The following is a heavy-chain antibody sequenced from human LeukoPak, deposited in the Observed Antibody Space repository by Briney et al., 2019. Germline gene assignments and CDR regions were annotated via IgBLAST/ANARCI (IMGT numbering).Heavy chain of an antibody. D-gene: IGHD6-19*01. CDR2: INTDGTVT. Sequence: PGGSLRLSCAASGLTFSKYWMLWVRQAPGKGLESVSRINTDGTVTTYADSVKGRFTVSRDNADNTMFLQMNSVRDEDTAVYYCATKQWLAPPPDSWGQGTLVTVSS. V-gene: IGHV3-74*01. J-gene: IGHJ4*02. CDR1: GLTFSKYW. CDR3: ATKQWLAPPPDS.